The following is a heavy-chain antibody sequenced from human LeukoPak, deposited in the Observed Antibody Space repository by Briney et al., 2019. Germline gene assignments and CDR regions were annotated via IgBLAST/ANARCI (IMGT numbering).Heavy chain of an antibody. CDR3: TTLDTAMVNDYFDY. Sequence: GGSLRLSCAASGFTFSNAWMSWVRQAPGKGLEWVGRIKSKTDGGTTDYAAPVKGRFTISGDDSKNTLYLQMNNLKTEDTAVYYCTTLDTAMVNDYFDYWGQGTLVTVSS. V-gene: IGHV3-15*01. J-gene: IGHJ4*02. CDR2: IKSKTDGGTT. CDR1: GFTFSNAW. D-gene: IGHD5-18*01.